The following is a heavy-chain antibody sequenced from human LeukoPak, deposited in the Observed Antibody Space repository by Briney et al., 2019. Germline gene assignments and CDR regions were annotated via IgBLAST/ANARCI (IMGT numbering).Heavy chain of an antibody. CDR1: GGSISSGDYY. CDR3: ARGQGYYPGDY. Sequence: SQTLSLTCTVSGGSISSGDYYWSWIRQPPGKGLEWIGYIYYSGSTYYNPSLKSRVTISVDTSKNQFSLKLSSVTAAGTAVYYCARGQGYYPGDYWGQGTLVTVSS. J-gene: IGHJ4*02. V-gene: IGHV4-30-4*01. D-gene: IGHD3-22*01. CDR2: IYYSGST.